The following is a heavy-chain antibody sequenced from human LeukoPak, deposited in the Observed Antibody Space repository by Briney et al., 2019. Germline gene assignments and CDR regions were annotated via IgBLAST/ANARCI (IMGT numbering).Heavy chain of an antibody. D-gene: IGHD6-19*01. CDR2: ISGSGGST. CDR3: ARRLQQWTYYFDY. Sequence: GSLRLSCAASGFTFSSYAMSWVRQAPGKGLEWVSAISGSGGSTYYADSVKGRFTISRDNSKNTLYLQMNSLRAEDTAVYYCARRLQQWTYYFDYWGQGTLVTVSS. V-gene: IGHV3-23*01. J-gene: IGHJ4*02. CDR1: GFTFSSYA.